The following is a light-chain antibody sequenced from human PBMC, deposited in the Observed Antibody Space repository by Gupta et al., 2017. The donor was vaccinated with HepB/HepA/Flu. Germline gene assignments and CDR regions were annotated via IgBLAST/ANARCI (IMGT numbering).Light chain of an antibody. CDR2: SAS. CDR1: QDINSY. V-gene: IGKV1-9*01. CDR3: QQCNSYPIT. J-gene: IGKJ5*01. Sequence: DTQLTQSPSFLSASVGDRVTITCRASQDINSYLIWYQQKPGKAPTLLIYSASTVQGGVPSRFSGSGSGTEFTLTISSLQPEDFATYYCQQCNSYPITFGQGTRLDIK.